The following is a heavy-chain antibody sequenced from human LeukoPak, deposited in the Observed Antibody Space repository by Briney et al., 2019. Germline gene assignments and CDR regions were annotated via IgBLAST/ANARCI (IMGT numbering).Heavy chain of an antibody. CDR1: GFSFSTYA. CDR2: ISGSSGTT. V-gene: IGHV3-23*01. Sequence: GGSLRLSCSASGFSFSTYAMSWVRQAPGKGLEWVSAISGSSGTTNYADSVKGRFTISRDNSKNTLYLQMSNLRVEDTALYFCAKDRASARYNGLDVWGQGTTVTVSS. D-gene: IGHD3-9*01. J-gene: IGHJ6*02. CDR3: AKDRASARYNGLDV.